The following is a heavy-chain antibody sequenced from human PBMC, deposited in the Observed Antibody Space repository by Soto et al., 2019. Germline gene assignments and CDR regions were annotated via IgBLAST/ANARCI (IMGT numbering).Heavy chain of an antibody. V-gene: IGHV3-23*01. D-gene: IGHD3-22*01. CDR1: GFSFNSHA. CDR2: ISGSGSTT. CDR3: AKDRLMLTMVVVGAFDF. J-gene: IGHJ3*01. Sequence: VQLLESGGGLVQPGGSLRLSCAASGFSFNSHAMTWVRQAPGKGLEWVSGISGSGSTTHYADSVKGRFTISRDNSKDTLYLQMNSLRPEDTAVYYCAKDRLMLTMVVVGAFDFWGLGTMVTVSS.